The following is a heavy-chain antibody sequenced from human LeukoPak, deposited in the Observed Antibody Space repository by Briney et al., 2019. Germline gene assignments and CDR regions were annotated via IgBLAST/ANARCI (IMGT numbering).Heavy chain of an antibody. CDR3: ASQYSGSYLDAFDI. V-gene: IGHV1-69*13. D-gene: IGHD1-26*01. CDR2: IIQIFGTA. J-gene: IGHJ3*02. CDR1: RGTFSTYA. Sequence: SVTLSYTASRGTFSTYAISWVPQAPGQGLDWMVGIIQIFGTAYYAQKFQGRVTITADESTRTAYMELSSLRSEDTAVYYCASQYSGSYLDAFDIWGQGTMVTVSS.